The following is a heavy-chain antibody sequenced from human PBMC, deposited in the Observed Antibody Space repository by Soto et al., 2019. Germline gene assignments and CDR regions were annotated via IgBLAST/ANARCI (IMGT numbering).Heavy chain of an antibody. J-gene: IGHJ4*02. CDR1: GYTFTSYG. V-gene: IGHV1-18*01. CDR3: ARAYGDYYFDY. Sequence: QVQLVQSGAEVKKPGASVKVSCQASGYTFTSYGISWVRQAPGQGLEWMGWISTFKGDTHYAQKLQGRVTMTTDTSTSTAYRELRSLRSDDTAVYYCARAYGDYYFDYWGQGTLVTVSS. CDR2: ISTFKGDT. D-gene: IGHD4-17*01.